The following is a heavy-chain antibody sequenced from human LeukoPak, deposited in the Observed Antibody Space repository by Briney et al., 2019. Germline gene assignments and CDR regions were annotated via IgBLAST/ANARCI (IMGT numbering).Heavy chain of an antibody. J-gene: IGHJ6*02. V-gene: IGHV4-59*01. CDR3: ARGVLYCSSTSCYTNYYYGMDV. CDR1: GGSISSYY. Sequence: PSETLSLTCTVSGGSISSYYWSWIRQPPGKGLEWIGYIYYSGSTNYNPSLKSRVTISVDTSKNQFSPKLSSVTAADTAVYYCARGVLYCSSTSCYTNYYYGMDVWGQGTTVTVSS. CDR2: IYYSGST. D-gene: IGHD2-2*02.